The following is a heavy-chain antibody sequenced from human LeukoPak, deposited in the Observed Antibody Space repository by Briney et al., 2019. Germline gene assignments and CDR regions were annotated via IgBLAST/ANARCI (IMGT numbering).Heavy chain of an antibody. J-gene: IGHJ6*02. Sequence: SVRVSCKASGNSISNYAVSWVRQAPGQGFEWMGGIIPIFGTADYAQKFQGRVTITADQSTSTTYMALSSLKSEDTATYYCTTRACHAGGCSSSFYYYYGLHFWGQGTTVSVSS. CDR3: TTRACHAGGCSSSFYYYYGLHF. V-gene: IGHV1-69*13. CDR2: IIPIFGTA. D-gene: IGHD3-16*01. CDR1: GNSISNYA.